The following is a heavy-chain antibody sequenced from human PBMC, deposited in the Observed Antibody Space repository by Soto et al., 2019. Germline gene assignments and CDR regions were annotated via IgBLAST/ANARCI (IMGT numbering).Heavy chain of an antibody. J-gene: IGHJ4*02. CDR2: ISYDGSNK. Sequence: QVPLVESGGGVVQPGRSLRLSCAASGFTFSSYGMHWVRQAPGKGLEWVAVISYDGSNKYYADSVKGRFTISRDNSKNTLYLQMNSLRAEDTAVYYCAKETIAVAGTRFFDYWGQGTLVTVSS. V-gene: IGHV3-30*18. CDR3: AKETIAVAGTRFFDY. CDR1: GFTFSSYG. D-gene: IGHD6-19*01.